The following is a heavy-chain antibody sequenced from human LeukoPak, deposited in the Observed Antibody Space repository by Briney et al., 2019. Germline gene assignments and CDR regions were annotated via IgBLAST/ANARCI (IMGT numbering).Heavy chain of an antibody. CDR2: IIPILGIA. D-gene: IGHD1-26*01. V-gene: IGHV1-69*04. CDR3: TRVTLRGSKYNWFDP. J-gene: IGHJ5*02. Sequence: VKVSCKASGGTFSSYAISWVRQAPGQGLEWMGRIIPILGIANYAQKFQGRVTITADRSTSTAYLQLSGLTYDDTAVYYCTRVTLRGSKYNWFDPWGQGTHVSVSS. CDR1: GGTFSSYA.